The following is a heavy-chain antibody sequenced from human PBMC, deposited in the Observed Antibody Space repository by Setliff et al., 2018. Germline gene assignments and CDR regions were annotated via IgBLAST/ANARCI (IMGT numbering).Heavy chain of an antibody. CDR3: ARDGGGYCATTSCFHFDY. V-gene: IGHV1-18*01. J-gene: IGHJ4*02. D-gene: IGHD2-15*01. Sequence: ESQGQRPEWMGWISPYNGKTRSIERFQGRLTLAIDTSTNTVFMELRNLRPDDTAIYYCARDGGGYCATTSCFHFDYWGQGTQVTVSS. CDR2: ISPYNGKT.